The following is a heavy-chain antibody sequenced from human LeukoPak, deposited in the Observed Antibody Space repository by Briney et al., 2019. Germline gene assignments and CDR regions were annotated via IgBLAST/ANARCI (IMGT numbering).Heavy chain of an antibody. CDR2: ISGSGGST. CDR3: AKALLWFGGKPSPGGAFDI. V-gene: IGHV3-23*01. D-gene: IGHD3-10*01. CDR1: GFTFSSYA. Sequence: GGSLRLSCAASGFTFSSYAMSWVRQAPGKGLEWVSAISGSGGSTYYADSVKGRFTISRDNSKNTLYLQMNSLRAEDTAVYYCAKALLWFGGKPSPGGAFDIWGQGTMVTVYS. J-gene: IGHJ3*02.